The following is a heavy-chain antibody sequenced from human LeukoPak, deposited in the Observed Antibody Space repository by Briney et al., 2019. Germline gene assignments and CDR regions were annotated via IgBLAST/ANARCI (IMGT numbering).Heavy chain of an antibody. CDR3: AREGIAAGFDP. D-gene: IGHD6-13*01. CDR1: GGSISSYY. V-gene: IGHV4-38-2*02. Sequence: SETLSLTCTVSGGSISSYYWGWIRQPPGKGLEWIGSIYHSGSTYYNPSLKSRVAISVDTSKNQFSLKLSSVTAADTAVYYCAREGIAAGFDPWGQGTLVTVSS. J-gene: IGHJ5*02. CDR2: IYHSGST.